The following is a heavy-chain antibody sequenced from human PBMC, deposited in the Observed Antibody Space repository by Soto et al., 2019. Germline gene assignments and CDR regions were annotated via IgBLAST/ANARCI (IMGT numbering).Heavy chain of an antibody. CDR2: ISGSGGST. D-gene: IGHD2-15*01. Sequence: PGGSLRLSCAASGFTFSSYAMSWVRQAPGKGLEWVSAISGSGGSTYYADSVKGRFTISRDNSKNTLYLQMNSLRAEDTAVYYCAKDSIRVAATHRVPSDYWGQGTLVTSPQ. J-gene: IGHJ4*02. CDR3: AKDSIRVAATHRVPSDY. CDR1: GFTFSSYA. V-gene: IGHV3-23*01.